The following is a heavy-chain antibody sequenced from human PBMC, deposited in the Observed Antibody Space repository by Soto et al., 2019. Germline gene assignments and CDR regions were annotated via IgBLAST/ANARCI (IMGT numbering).Heavy chain of an antibody. CDR2: IYYSGST. CDR3: VRQTAENIVATDRAFDI. V-gene: IGHV4-59*08. CDR1: GGSISSYY. D-gene: IGHD5-12*01. Sequence: QVQLQESGPGLVKPSETLSLTCTVSGGSISSYYWSWIRQPPGKGLEWIGYIYYSGSTNYNPSLKSRVTISVDTSKNQFSLKLSSVTAADTAVYYCVRQTAENIVATDRAFDIWGQGTMVTVSS. J-gene: IGHJ3*02.